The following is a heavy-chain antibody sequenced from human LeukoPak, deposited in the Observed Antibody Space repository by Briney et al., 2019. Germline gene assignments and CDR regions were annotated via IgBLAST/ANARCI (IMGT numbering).Heavy chain of an antibody. CDR2: IYYSGST. D-gene: IGHD3-10*01. CDR3: ARGGSGSYYFDY. CDR1: GGSISSGGYY. V-gene: IGHV4-31*03. J-gene: IGHJ4*02. Sequence: PSETLSLTCTVSGGSISSGGYYWSWIRQHPGKGPEWIGYIYYSGSTYYNPSLKSRVTISVDTSKNQFSLKLSSVTAADTAVYYCARGGSGSYYFDYWGQGTLVTVSS.